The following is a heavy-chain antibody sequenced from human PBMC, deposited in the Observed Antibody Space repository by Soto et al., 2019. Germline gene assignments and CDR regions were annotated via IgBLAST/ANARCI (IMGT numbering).Heavy chain of an antibody. D-gene: IGHD4-17*01. Sequence: SLRLSCAASGFTFSSYGMHWVRQAPGKGLEWVAVIWYDGSNKYYADSVKGRFTISRDNSKNTLYLQMNSLRAEDTAVYYCARGLTTVTSPFDYWGQGTLVTVSS. CDR2: IWYDGSNK. CDR3: ARGLTTVTSPFDY. J-gene: IGHJ4*02. CDR1: GFTFSSYG. V-gene: IGHV3-33*01.